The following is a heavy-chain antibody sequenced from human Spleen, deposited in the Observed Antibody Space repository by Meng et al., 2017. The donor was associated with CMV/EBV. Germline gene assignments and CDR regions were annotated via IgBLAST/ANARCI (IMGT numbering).Heavy chain of an antibody. CDR1: GFTFNNYV. Sequence: GGSLRLSCAASGFTFNNYVMSRVRQAPGKGLECVSIVSGSGANTYYADSVKGRFSISRDNSKNTLYLQMNSLRDDDTAVYYCARNTLSYYGMDVWGQGITVTVSS. V-gene: IGHV3-23*01. D-gene: IGHD1/OR15-1a*01. CDR2: VSGSGANT. CDR3: ARNTLSYYGMDV. J-gene: IGHJ6*02.